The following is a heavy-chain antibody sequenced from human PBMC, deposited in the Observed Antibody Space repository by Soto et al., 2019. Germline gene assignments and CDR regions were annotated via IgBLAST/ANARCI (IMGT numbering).Heavy chain of an antibody. CDR3: AGEDWDYYYGMDV. CDR1: GGSISSGGYY. D-gene: IGHD3-9*01. J-gene: IGHJ6*02. CDR2: IYYSGST. Sequence: QVQLQESGPGLVKPSQTLSLTCTVSGGSISSGGYYWSWIRQHPGKGLEWIGYIYYSGSTYYNPSLKTRVTISVDTSKNQFSLKLSSVTAADTAVYYCAGEDWDYYYGMDVWGQGTTVTVSS. V-gene: IGHV4-31*03.